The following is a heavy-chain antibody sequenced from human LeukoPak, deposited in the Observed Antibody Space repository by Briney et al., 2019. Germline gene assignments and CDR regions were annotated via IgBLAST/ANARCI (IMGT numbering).Heavy chain of an antibody. Sequence: PGGSLRLSCAASGXTFSSYAMSWVRQVSGKGLECVSGISANGGPTYYADSAKGRFAIFRDNPKNTLYLQMNSLRAEDTAIYYCARRRPDSGYAFWGQGTLVTVSS. V-gene: IGHV3-23*01. CDR1: GXTFSSYA. D-gene: IGHD5-12*01. J-gene: IGHJ4*02. CDR2: ISANGGPT. CDR3: ARRRPDSGYAF.